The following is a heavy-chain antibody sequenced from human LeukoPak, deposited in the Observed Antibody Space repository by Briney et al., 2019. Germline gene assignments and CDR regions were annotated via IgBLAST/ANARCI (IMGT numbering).Heavy chain of an antibody. CDR2: ISSSSSTI. J-gene: IGHJ1*01. D-gene: IGHD3-22*01. CDR3: AKDSDYYHSSGYYYAYFQH. Sequence: GGSLRLSCAVSGFTFSTYSMNWVRQAPGKGLEWVSYISSSSSTIYYADSVKGRFTISRDNAKNSLYLQMNSLRDEDTAVYYCAKDSDYYHSSGYYYAYFQHWGQGTLVTVSS. CDR1: GFTFSTYS. V-gene: IGHV3-48*02.